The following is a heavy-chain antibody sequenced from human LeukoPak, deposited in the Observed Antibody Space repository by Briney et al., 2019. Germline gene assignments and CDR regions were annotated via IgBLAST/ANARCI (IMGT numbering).Heavy chain of an antibody. CDR3: AKDRNFGFLDY. Sequence: GRSLRLSCAASGLSFSRYGMHWVRQAPGKGLEWVAVISYDGSNQYYADSVKGRFTISRDNSKNTLYLQMNSLRAEDTAVYYCAKDRNFGFLDYWGQGTLVIVSS. CDR1: GLSFSRYG. V-gene: IGHV3-30*18. J-gene: IGHJ4*02. CDR2: ISYDGSNQ. D-gene: IGHD3-16*01.